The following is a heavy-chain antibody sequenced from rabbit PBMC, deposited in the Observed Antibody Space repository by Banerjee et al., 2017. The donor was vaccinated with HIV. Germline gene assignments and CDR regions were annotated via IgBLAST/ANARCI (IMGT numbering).Heavy chain of an antibody. Sequence: QSLEESGGDLVKPGASLTLTCTASGFDFSSYYMSWVRQAPGKGLEWIACINTSSGNTVYASWAKGRFTISRTSSTTVTLQMTSLTAADTATYFCARDLAGVIGWNFNLWGQGTLVTVS. CDR2: INTSSGNT. D-gene: IGHD4-1*01. CDR1: GFDFSSYY. J-gene: IGHJ4*01. V-gene: IGHV1S40*01. CDR3: ARDLAGVIGWNFNL.